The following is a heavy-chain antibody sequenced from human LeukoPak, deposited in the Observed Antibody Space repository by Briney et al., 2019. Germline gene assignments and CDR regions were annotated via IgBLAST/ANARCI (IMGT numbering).Heavy chain of an antibody. D-gene: IGHD1-26*01. J-gene: IGHJ6*04. Sequence: SETLSLTCTVSGVSISSYYWSWIRQPAGKGLEWIGRVYTSGSTNYNPSLKSRVTISVDTSKNQFSLKLSSVTAADTAVYYCGGSREAYYYYGMDVWGKGTTVTVSS. V-gene: IGHV4-4*07. CDR1: GVSISSYY. CDR2: VYTSGST. CDR3: GGSREAYYYYGMDV.